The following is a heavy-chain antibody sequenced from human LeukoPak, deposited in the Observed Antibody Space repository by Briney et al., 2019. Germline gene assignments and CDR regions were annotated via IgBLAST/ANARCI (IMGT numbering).Heavy chain of an antibody. CDR3: AKDLGWIQFGY. V-gene: IGHV3-23*01. CDR2: VSPNGETA. J-gene: IGHJ4*02. D-gene: IGHD5-18*01. CDR1: GFTLDDYG. Sequence: GGSLRLSCAASGFTLDDYGMSWVRQPPGKGLEWVSGVSPNGETAYYADSVKGRFTISRDNSKNTVYLQVRSLRAEDTAVYYCAKDLGWIQFGYWGQGALVTVSS.